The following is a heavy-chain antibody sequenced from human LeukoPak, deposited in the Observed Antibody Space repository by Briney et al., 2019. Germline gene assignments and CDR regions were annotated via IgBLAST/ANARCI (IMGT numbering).Heavy chain of an antibody. CDR2: ISSSGSTI. V-gene: IGHV3-11*01. CDR1: GFTFSDYY. D-gene: IGHD5-24*01. CDR3: ARVVLEMATIDY. Sequence: GGSLRLSCAASGFTFSDYYMSWIRQAPGKGLEWVSYISSSGSTIYYADSVKGRFTISRDIAKNSLYLQMNSLRAEDTAVYYCARVVLEMATIDYWGQGTLVTVSS. J-gene: IGHJ4*02.